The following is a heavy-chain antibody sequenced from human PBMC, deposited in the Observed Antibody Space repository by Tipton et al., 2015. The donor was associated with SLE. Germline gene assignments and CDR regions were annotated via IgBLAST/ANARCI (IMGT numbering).Heavy chain of an antibody. CDR1: AGSFSGYY. J-gene: IGHJ4*02. CDR3: ARDTSILRCFDY. V-gene: IGHV4-34*01. Sequence: TLSLTCAVYAGSFSGYYWSWIRQPPGKGLEWIGEINHSGSTNYNPSLKSRVTISVDTSKNQFSLKLSSVTAADTAVYYCARDTSILRCFDYWGQGTLVTVSS. D-gene: IGHD4-17*01. CDR2: INHSGST.